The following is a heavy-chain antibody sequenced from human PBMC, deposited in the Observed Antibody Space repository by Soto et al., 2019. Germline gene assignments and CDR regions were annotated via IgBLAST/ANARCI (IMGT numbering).Heavy chain of an antibody. CDR1: GFAFNNYG. D-gene: IGHD2-2*01. J-gene: IGHJ4*02. V-gene: IGHV3-21*01. CDR2: ISKSDYT. CDR3: AREDSIIIPAVSDF. Sequence: PGGSLRLSCTVSGFAFNNYGINWVRQAPGKGLEWVSSISKSDYTYYSDSVKGRFAISRDNAKSPVSLQMNTLRVEDTAVYCCAREDSIIIPAVSDFWGQGTLVTVSS.